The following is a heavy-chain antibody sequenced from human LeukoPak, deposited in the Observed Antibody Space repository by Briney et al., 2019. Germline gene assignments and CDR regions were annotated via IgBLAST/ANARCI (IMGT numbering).Heavy chain of an antibody. CDR2: SNHSGST. CDR3: ARGGRHRRIDP. J-gene: IGHJ5*02. V-gene: IGHV4-34*01. D-gene: IGHD3/OR15-3a*01. Sequence: SETLSLTCAVYGGSFSGYYWSWIRHPPGQGQERMGESNHSGSTNYNPSLKSRVPISVDTSKNKIPLNLRPVTATDTDVSECARGGRHRRIDPWGEGTLVTVSS. CDR1: GGSFSGYY.